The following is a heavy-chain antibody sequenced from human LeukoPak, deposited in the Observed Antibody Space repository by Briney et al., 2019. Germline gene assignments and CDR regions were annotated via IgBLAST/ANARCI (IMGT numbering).Heavy chain of an antibody. Sequence: GGSLRLSCAASGFIFSSYAMHWVRQAPGKGLEWVAVISYDGSNKYYADSAKGRFTISRDNSKNTLYLQMNSLRAEDTAVYYCARDRSYGDYVWDFDYWGQGTLVTVSS. CDR3: ARDRSYGDYVWDFDY. D-gene: IGHD4-17*01. CDR1: GFIFSSYA. CDR2: ISYDGSNK. V-gene: IGHV3-30*04. J-gene: IGHJ4*02.